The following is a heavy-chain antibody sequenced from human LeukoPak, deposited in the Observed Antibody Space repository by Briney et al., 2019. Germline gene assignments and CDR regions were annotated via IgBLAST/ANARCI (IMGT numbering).Heavy chain of an antibody. CDR2: ISSSGSTI. CDR3: ARVPVVVVPAAFYFDY. D-gene: IGHD2-2*01. CDR1: GFTFSSYS. Sequence: GGSLRLSCTASGFTFSSYSMNWVRQAPGKGLEWVSYISSSGSTIYYADSVKGRFTISRDNAKNSLYLQMNSLRAEDTAVYYCARVPVVVVPAAFYFDYWGQGTLVTVSS. J-gene: IGHJ4*02. V-gene: IGHV3-48*04.